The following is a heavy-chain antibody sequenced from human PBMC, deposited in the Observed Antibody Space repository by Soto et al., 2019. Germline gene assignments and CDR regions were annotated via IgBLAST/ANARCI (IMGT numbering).Heavy chain of an antibody. V-gene: IGHV4-30-2*01. D-gene: IGHD3-10*01. CDR3: ARTYGSGSYPNWFDP. Sequence: QLQLQESGSGLVKPSQTLSLTCAVSGGSISSGGYSWSWIRQPPGKGLEWIGYIYHSGSTYYNPSLKSRVTISVDRSKTQFSLKLSSVTAADTAVYYCARTYGSGSYPNWFDPWGQGTLVTVSS. J-gene: IGHJ5*02. CDR1: GGSISSGGYS. CDR2: IYHSGST.